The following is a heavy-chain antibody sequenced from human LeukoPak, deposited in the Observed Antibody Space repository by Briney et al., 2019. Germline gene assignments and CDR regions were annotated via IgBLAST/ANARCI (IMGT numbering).Heavy chain of an antibody. J-gene: IGHJ4*02. CDR2: VRGSGSDT. CDR3: ARGRGVLGYNFFDF. Sequence: PGGSLRLSCAASGLTFRNYWMSWVRQAPGKGLEWVSAVRGSGSDTDYADSVKGRFSISRDNSKNTLFLQMNSLRADDTAVYYCARGRGVLGYNFFDFWGQGTHVTVSS. V-gene: IGHV3-23*01. CDR1: GLTFRNYW. D-gene: IGHD5-24*01.